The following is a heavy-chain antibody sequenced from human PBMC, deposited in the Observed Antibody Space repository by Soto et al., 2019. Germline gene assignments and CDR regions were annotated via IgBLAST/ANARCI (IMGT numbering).Heavy chain of an antibody. V-gene: IGHV4-34*01. CDR1: GGSFSGYY. J-gene: IGHJ4*02. CDR2: INHSGST. D-gene: IGHD6-13*01. CDR3: ARGFHPYSSSWGC. Sequence: PSETLSLTCAVYGGSFSGYYWSWIRQPPGKGLEWIGEINHSGSTNYNPSLKSRVTISVDTSKNQFSLKLSSVTAADTAVYYCARGFHPYSSSWGCWGQGTLVTVSS.